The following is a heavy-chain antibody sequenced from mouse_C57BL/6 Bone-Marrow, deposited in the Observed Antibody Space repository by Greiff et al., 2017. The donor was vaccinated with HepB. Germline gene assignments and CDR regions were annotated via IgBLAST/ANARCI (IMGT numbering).Heavy chain of an antibody. Sequence: EVQLQQSGAELVRPGASVKLSCTASGFNIKDDYMHWVKQRPEQGLEWIGWIDPENGDTEYASKFQGKATITADTSSNTAYLQLSSLTSEDTAVYYCTTFLLPRYAMDYWGQGTSVTVSS. V-gene: IGHV14-4*01. CDR1: GFNIKDDY. CDR3: TTFLLPRYAMDY. J-gene: IGHJ4*01. D-gene: IGHD2-10*01. CDR2: IDPENGDT.